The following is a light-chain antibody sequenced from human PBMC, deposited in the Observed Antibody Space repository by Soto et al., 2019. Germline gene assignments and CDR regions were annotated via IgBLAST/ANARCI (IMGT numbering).Light chain of an antibody. J-gene: IGKJ5*01. CDR2: GAF. Sequence: QITQSPSSLSASIGDRVPITCRASQGIRNDLGWYQQKPGKAPKLLIHGAFTLQGGIPARFSGSGSGTDFTLTISSLEPEDFAGHYCQQRSSWPPITFCQGTRQEIK. CDR1: QGIRND. CDR3: QQRSSWPPIT. V-gene: IGKV1-17*01.